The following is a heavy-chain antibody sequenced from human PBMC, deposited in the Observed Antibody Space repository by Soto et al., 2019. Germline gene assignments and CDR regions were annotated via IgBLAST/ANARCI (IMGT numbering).Heavy chain of an antibody. J-gene: IGHJ4*02. CDR2: IYYSGNT. V-gene: IGHV4-39*01. CDR1: GGSITSISSRNYY. CDR3: ARHDYVGNRDY. Sequence: QLQLQESGPGLVKPSETLSLTCTVSGGSITSISSRNYYWGWIRQPPGKGLEWIGNIYYSGNTYYNPSLKGRVTISLDTSKNQFSLKLTSVTAADTAVYYCARHDYVGNRDYWGQGTLVTVSS. D-gene: IGHD4-17*01.